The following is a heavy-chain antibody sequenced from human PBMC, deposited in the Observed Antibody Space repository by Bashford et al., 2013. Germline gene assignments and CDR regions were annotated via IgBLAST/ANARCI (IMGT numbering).Heavy chain of an antibody. V-gene: IGHV4-59*01. CDR3: ARSDYAYVWGNT. J-gene: IGHJ5*02. D-gene: IGHD3-16*01. CDR2: IYYSGSTST. CDR1: GGSISSYY. Sequence: SETLSLTCTVSGGSISSYYWSWIRQPPGKGLEWIGYIYYSGSTSTNYNPSLKSRLTMSVDTSKNQFSLQLTSVTAADTAVYYCARSDYAYVWGNTWGQGTLVTVSS.